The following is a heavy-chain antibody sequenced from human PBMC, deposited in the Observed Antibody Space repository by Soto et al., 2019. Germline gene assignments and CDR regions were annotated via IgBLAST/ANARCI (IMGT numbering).Heavy chain of an antibody. CDR3: ARELHGGSYGMDV. CDR2: ITTSGDT. CDR1: GFTFSNSD. V-gene: IGHV3-13*01. Sequence: EVQLVESGGGLVQPGGSLRLSCAASGFTFSNSDMHWVRQVTGEGLDWVSGITTSGDTYYPGSVKGRCTISREKAKNSLYLQMNSLSAGDTAVYYCARELHGGSYGMDVWGQGTTVTVSS. J-gene: IGHJ6*02.